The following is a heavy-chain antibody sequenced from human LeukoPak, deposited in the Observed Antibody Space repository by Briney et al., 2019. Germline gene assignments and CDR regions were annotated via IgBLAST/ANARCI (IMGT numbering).Heavy chain of an antibody. V-gene: IGHV3-23*01. CDR1: GFTFSSYA. J-gene: IGHJ4*02. Sequence: GGSLRLSCAASGFTFSSYAMSWVRQAPGKGLERVSAISGSGGSTYYADSVKGRFTISRDNSKNTLYLQMNSLRAEDTAVYYCATPIGSQLGSRDLFDYWGQGTLVTVSS. D-gene: IGHD1-1*01. CDR2: ISGSGGST. CDR3: ATPIGSQLGSRDLFDY.